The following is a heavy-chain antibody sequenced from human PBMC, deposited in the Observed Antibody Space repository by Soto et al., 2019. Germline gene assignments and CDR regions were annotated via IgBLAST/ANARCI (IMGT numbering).Heavy chain of an antibody. Sequence: QVQLVQSGAEVRQPASSVKVSCKTSGGTFSSYAISWVRQAPGQGLEWMGGIVPIVDTSTYAQKFQGRVTIPADESTSTVHMELSSLRSDDTAVYYCVRVVAIPGYPDNWGQGTLVTVSS. CDR2: IVPIVDTS. CDR3: VRVVAIPGYPDN. J-gene: IGHJ4*02. CDR1: GGTFSSYA. V-gene: IGHV1-69*12. D-gene: IGHD5-12*01.